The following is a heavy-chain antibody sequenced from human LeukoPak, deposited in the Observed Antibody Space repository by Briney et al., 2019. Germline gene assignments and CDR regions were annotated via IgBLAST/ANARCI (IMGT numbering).Heavy chain of an antibody. CDR1: GFLFSRYW. CDR3: ARNSFETDIDY. V-gene: IGHV3-7*01. D-gene: IGHD1-14*01. Sequence: GGSLRLSCAASGFLFSRYWMSWVRQAPGKGLEWVANIKEDGSEKYYVESMKGRFTISRDNVKNSLYLQINSLRAEDTAVYYCARNSFETDIDYWGQGTLVTASS. CDR2: IKEDGSEK. J-gene: IGHJ4*02.